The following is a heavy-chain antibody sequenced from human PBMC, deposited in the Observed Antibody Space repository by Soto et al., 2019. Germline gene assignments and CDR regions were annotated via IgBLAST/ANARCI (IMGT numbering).Heavy chain of an antibody. CDR2: INPKSRGT. CDR1: GYTFTDYF. Sequence: QVQLVQSGAEVRKPGASVKVSCKASGYTFTDYFIHWVRQVPGQGFEWMGWINPKSRGTNYAQIFRGRLRISADGATTTAYMELSGLTSADTAVYFCATGGHNDGYNFYHGMDVWGQGTTVTVS. J-gene: IGHJ6*02. V-gene: IGHV1-2*02. CDR3: ATGGHNDGYNFYHGMDV. D-gene: IGHD5-18*01.